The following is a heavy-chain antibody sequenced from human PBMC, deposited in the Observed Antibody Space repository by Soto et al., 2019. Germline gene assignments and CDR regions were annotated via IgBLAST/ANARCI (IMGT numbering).Heavy chain of an antibody. V-gene: IGHV3-23*01. J-gene: IGHJ6*02. Sequence: GGSLRLSCAASGFAFSSRPMSWVRQAPEKGLEWVSAISGSGGSTYYADSVKGRFTISRDNSKKTLYLQMNSLRAEDTAVYYCAKDRWAPGGYYYYGMDVWGQGTTVTVSS. CDR1: GFAFSSRP. CDR3: AKDRWAPGGYYYYGMDV. D-gene: IGHD1-26*01. CDR2: ISGSGGST.